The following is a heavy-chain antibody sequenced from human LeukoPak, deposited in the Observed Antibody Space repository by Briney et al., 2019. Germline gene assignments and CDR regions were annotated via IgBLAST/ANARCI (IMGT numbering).Heavy chain of an antibody. CDR3: ARDKYGFEISYYFDY. CDR2: VSTNGDVT. D-gene: IGHD3-10*01. CDR1: GLTFNSHS. V-gene: IGHV3-23*01. Sequence: GGSLRLSCVASGLTFNSHSMSWVRQAPGMGLEWVSVVSTNGDVTFYADSVKGRFTISRDNSKNTLYLQMNSLRAEDTAVYYCARDKYGFEISYYFDYWGQGTLVTVSS. J-gene: IGHJ4*02.